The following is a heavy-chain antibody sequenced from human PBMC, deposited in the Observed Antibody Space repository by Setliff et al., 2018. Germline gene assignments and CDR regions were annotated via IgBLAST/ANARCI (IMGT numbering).Heavy chain of an antibody. J-gene: IGHJ4*02. D-gene: IGHD5-18*01. Sequence: SETLSLTCAVSGSAISSGHYWGWIRQPPGKGLEWIGSFRPSGKTYYNPSLNSRVTISVDTSKKQFSLKVTSVTAADTAVYYCARVWKTQLWLLKSAHFDYWGQGTLVTVSS. CDR2: FRPSGKT. V-gene: IGHV4-38-2*01. CDR1: GSAISSGHY. CDR3: ARVWKTQLWLLKSAHFDY.